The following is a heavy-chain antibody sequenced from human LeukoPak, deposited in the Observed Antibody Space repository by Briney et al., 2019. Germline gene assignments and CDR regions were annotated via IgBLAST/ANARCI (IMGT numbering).Heavy chain of an antibody. CDR1: GFTFSSYA. V-gene: IGHV3-23*01. Sequence: PGGSLRLSCAASGFTFSSYAMSWVRQAPGKGLEWVSAISVSGGSTYYADSVKGRFTISRDNSKNTLYLQMNSLRAEDTAVYYCAGGTIPEVGVQGYFDYWGQGTLVTVSS. J-gene: IGHJ4*02. D-gene: IGHD1-26*01. CDR2: ISVSGGST. CDR3: AGGTIPEVGVQGYFDY.